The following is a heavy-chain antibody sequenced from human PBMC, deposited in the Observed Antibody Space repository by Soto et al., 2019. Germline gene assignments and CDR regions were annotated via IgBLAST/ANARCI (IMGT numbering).Heavy chain of an antibody. CDR3: VKCGGSESYCFYFGS. CDR2: IYRGGNT. Sequence: EVQLVESGGGLVQPGGSLRVSCAASGFTVSSNYMSWVRQAPGKGLEWVSAIYRGGNTYYADSVKARFTISRDSSKNTLYLQMDSLRVEDTAVYYCVKCGGSESYCFYFGSWGQGTLVTVSS. CDR1: GFTVSSNY. D-gene: IGHD2-21*01. J-gene: IGHJ4*02. V-gene: IGHV3-66*01.